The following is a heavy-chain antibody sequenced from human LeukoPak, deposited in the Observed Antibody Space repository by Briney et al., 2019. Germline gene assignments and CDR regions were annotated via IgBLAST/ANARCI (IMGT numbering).Heavy chain of an antibody. CDR3: ARDFLFTIFGVVTTGAFDI. Sequence: SETLSLTCTVSGDSISRYYWSWIRQPPGKGLEWIGYIYHSGSTYYNPSLKSRVTISVDRSKNQFSLKLSSVTAADTAVYYCARDFLFTIFGVVTTGAFDIWGQGTMVTVSS. CDR1: GDSISRYY. V-gene: IGHV4-59*12. CDR2: IYHSGST. D-gene: IGHD3-3*01. J-gene: IGHJ3*02.